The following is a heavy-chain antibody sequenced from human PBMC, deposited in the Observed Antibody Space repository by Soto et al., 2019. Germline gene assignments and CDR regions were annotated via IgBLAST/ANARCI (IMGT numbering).Heavy chain of an antibody. V-gene: IGHV1-46*03. D-gene: IGHD2-2*01. Sequence: QVQLVQSGAEVKKPGASVKVSCKASGYTFTSYYMHWVRQATGQGLEWMGIINPSGGSTSYAKKLQGRATITRDTSTSTVYMELSSLRSEDTAVYYCARDHHRVVPAAGSIGGYYMDVWGKGPTVTVSS. CDR3: ARDHHRVVPAAGSIGGYYMDV. CDR2: INPSGGST. CDR1: GYTFTSYY. J-gene: IGHJ6*03.